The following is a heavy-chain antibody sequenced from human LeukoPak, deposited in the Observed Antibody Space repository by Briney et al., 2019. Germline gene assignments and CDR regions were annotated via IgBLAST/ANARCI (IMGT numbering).Heavy chain of an antibody. CDR2: IYYSGNT. J-gene: IGHJ4*02. Sequence: SETLSLTCTVSGGSISSYYWSWIRQPPGKGREWIGYIYYSGNTNCNPALKSRVTMSVDTYKNQFSLKLSSVTAADTAVYYCARDKGEYYDSSGYLDYWGQGTLVTVSS. CDR3: ARDKGEYYDSSGYLDY. CDR1: GGSISSYY. D-gene: IGHD3-22*01. V-gene: IGHV4-59*01.